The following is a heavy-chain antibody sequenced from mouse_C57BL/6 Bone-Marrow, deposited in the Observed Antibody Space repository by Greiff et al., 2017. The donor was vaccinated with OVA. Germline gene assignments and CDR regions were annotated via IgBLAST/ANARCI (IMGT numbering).Heavy chain of an antibody. V-gene: IGHV1-81*01. CDR3: ASGGLCAY. CDR2: IYPRSGNT. Sequence: QVQLQQSGAELARPGASVKLSCKASGYTFTSYGISWVKQRTGQGLEWIGEIYPRSGNTYYNEKFKGKATLTADKSSSTAYMELRSLTSEDTAVYFCASGGLCAYWGQGTLVTVSA. D-gene: IGHD3-1*01. J-gene: IGHJ3*01. CDR1: GYTFTSYG.